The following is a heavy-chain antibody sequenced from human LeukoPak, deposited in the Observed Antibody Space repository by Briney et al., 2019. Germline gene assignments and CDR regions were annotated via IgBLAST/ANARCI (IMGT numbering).Heavy chain of an antibody. D-gene: IGHD3-22*01. CDR2: INAGNGNT. CDR3: ARDQGDSSGYYPDY. Sequence: ASVTVSCKASGYTFTSYAMHWVRQAPGQRLEWMGWINAGNGNTKYSQKFQGRVTITRDTSASTAYMELSSLRSEDTAVYYCARDQGDSSGYYPDYWGQGTLVTVSS. V-gene: IGHV1-3*01. CDR1: GYTFTSYA. J-gene: IGHJ4*02.